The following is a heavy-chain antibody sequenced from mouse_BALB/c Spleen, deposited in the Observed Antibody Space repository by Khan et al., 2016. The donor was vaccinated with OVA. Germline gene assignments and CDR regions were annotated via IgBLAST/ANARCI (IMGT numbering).Heavy chain of an antibody. CDR2: ISPGSGDT. J-gene: IGHJ3*01. Sequence: VQLQESGAELARPGASVKLSCKASGYTFTDYYINWVQQRTGQGLEWIGEISPGSGDTYYNERFTGKATLTADKSSSTAYMQLSSLTSEATAVYFCARRNYFGYTFAYWGQGTLVTVSA. D-gene: IGHD1-2*01. V-gene: IGHV1-77*01. CDR1: GYTFTDYY. CDR3: ARRNYFGYTFAY.